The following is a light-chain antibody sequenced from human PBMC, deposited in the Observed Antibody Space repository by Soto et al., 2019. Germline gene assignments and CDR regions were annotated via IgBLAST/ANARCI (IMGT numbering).Light chain of an antibody. V-gene: IGLV2-14*01. CDR2: DAS. CDR1: SSDVGGYNY. J-gene: IGLJ1*01. CDR3: SSYTSSGTYV. Sequence: QSALAQPASVSGSPGQSITISCTGTSSDVGGYNYVSWYQQHPGKAPKVMIYDASNRPSGVSNRFSGSKSGNTASLTISGLQAEDEADYFCSSYTSSGTYVVGTGTKLTVL.